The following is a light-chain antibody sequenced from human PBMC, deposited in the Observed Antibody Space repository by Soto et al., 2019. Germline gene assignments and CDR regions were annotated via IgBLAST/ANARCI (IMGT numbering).Light chain of an antibody. CDR1: QSVSSSY. Sequence: EIVLTQSPGTLSLSPGERATLSCRASQSVSSSYLGWYQQKPGQAHRLLIYGASSRATGIPDRYSGSGSGTDFTLTISRLDPEDFAVYYCQQYGGSSLYTFGQGTKLEIK. CDR2: GAS. CDR3: QQYGGSSLYT. J-gene: IGKJ2*01. V-gene: IGKV3-20*01.